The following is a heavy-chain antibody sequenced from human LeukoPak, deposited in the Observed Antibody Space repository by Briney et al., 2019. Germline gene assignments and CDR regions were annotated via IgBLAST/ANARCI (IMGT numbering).Heavy chain of an antibody. V-gene: IGHV6-1*01. Sequence: SQTLSLTCAISGDSVSSNSAAWNWIRQSPSSGPEWLGRTYYRSNWFNDFALSVKSRITINPDTSENEFSLQLNAVTPEDTAVYYCAKNYWESCWFDPWGQGTLVSVSS. CDR1: GDSVSSNSAA. J-gene: IGHJ5*02. D-gene: IGHD1-26*01. CDR2: TYYRSNWFN. CDR3: AKNYWESCWFDP.